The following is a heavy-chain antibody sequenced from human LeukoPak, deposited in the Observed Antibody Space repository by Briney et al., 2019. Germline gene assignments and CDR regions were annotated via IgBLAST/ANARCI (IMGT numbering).Heavy chain of an antibody. Sequence: SETLSLTCAVYGGSFSGYYWSWIRQPPGKGLEWIGEINHSGSTNYNPSLKSRVTISVDTSKNQFSLNLGSVTAADTAVYYCARGLSAIVYWGQGTLVTVSS. D-gene: IGHD2-15*01. CDR1: GGSFSGYY. CDR2: INHSGST. V-gene: IGHV4-34*01. J-gene: IGHJ4*02. CDR3: ARGLSAIVY.